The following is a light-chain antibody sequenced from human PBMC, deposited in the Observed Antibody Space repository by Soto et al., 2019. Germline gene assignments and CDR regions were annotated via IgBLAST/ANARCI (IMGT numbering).Light chain of an antibody. CDR2: TNN. CDR3: ATWDDSLNGWV. V-gene: IGLV1-44*01. Sequence: QSVLSQPPSASGTPGQRVTISCSGSSSNIGDNTVNWYKQLPGAAPKLLIYTNNQRPAGAPDRISGSKSGTSASLAISGLLSEDEADYYCATWDDSLNGWVFGGGTQLTVL. CDR1: SSNIGDNT. J-gene: IGLJ7*01.